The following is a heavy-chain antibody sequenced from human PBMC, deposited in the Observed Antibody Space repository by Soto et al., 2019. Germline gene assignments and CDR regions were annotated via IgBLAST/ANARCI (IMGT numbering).Heavy chain of an antibody. CDR3: ARKDKSGYFNWFDP. J-gene: IGHJ5*02. Sequence: GESLKISCRTSGYRFTSYWIAWVRQMPGKGLGWMGIIFPSDSDTRYSPSFQGQVTISADRSTSTVFLQWASLKASDTAVYFCARKDKSGYFNWFDPWGQGTLVTVSS. CDR1: GYRFTSYW. V-gene: IGHV5-51*01. D-gene: IGHD3-22*01. CDR2: IFPSDSDT.